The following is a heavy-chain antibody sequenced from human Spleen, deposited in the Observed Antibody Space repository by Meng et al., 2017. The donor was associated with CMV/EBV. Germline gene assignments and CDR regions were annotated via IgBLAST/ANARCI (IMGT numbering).Heavy chain of an antibody. CDR2: ISPNSGDT. J-gene: IGHJ4*02. CDR1: GHSFSGYC. V-gene: IGHV1-2*02. D-gene: IGHD2-2*01. CDR3: ARAAYTSFFDF. Sequence: ASVKVSCKASGHSFSGYCIHWLRQAPGQGPEWMGWISPNSGDTNYAQKFQGRVTMTRDTSTITVYMELTRLTSDDTAVYYCARAAYTSFFDFWGQGTLVTVSS.